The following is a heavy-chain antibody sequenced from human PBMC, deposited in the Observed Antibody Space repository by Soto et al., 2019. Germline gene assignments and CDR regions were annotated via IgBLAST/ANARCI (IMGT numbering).Heavy chain of an antibody. V-gene: IGHV4-59*01. CDR3: ARGRGSGSNWYFDL. CDR1: GGSISNYY. J-gene: IGHJ2*01. Sequence: QVQLQESGPGLVKPSETLSLTCTVSGGSISNYYWSWIRQPPGKGLEWIGYIYYSGSTNYNPSLKSRVTIPVDTSKSQFSLKLTSVTAADTAVYYCARGRGSGSNWYFDLWGRGTLVTVSS. D-gene: IGHD3-22*01. CDR2: IYYSGST.